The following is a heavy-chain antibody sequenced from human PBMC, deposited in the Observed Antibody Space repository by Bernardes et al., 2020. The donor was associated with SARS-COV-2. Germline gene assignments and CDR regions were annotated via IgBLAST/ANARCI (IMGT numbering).Heavy chain of an antibody. Sequence: SETLSLTCAVSGGSFSGYYWSWIRQPPGKGLEWIGEINHSGSTNYNPSLKGRVTISVDTSKNQFSLKLSSVTAADTAVYYCARGLYGSGSYEFDYGGKGTLVTVSS. J-gene: IGHJ4*02. D-gene: IGHD3-10*01. V-gene: IGHV4-34*01. CDR2: INHSGST. CDR1: GGSFSGYY. CDR3: ARGLYGSGSYEFDY.